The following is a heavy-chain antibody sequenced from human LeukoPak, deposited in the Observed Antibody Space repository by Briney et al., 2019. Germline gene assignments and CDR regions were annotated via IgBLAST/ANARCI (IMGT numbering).Heavy chain of an antibody. CDR1: GGSISSSNYY. CDR3: ARLRWLQLGYFDY. D-gene: IGHD5-24*01. J-gene: IGHJ4*02. CDR2: IHYSGST. V-gene: IGHV4-39*01. Sequence: SETLSLTCTVSGGSISSSNYYWGWIRQPPGKGLEWIESIHYSGSTYYNPSLKSRVTISVDTSKNQVSLKLTSVTAADTAVYYCARLRWLQLGYFDYWGQGTLVTVSS.